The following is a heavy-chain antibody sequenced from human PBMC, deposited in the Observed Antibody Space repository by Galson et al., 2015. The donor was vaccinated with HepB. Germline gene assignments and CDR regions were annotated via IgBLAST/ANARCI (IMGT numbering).Heavy chain of an antibody. D-gene: IGHD3-22*01. Sequence: SVKVSCKASGGTFSSYAISWVRQAPGQGLEWMGGIIPIFGTANYAQKFQGRVTITADESTSTPYMELSSLRSEDTAVYYCASGQRSYYYDSSGYWCYFDYWGQGTLVTVSS. V-gene: IGHV1-69*13. CDR2: IIPIFGTA. CDR1: GGTFSSYA. CDR3: ASGQRSYYYDSSGYWCYFDY. J-gene: IGHJ4*02.